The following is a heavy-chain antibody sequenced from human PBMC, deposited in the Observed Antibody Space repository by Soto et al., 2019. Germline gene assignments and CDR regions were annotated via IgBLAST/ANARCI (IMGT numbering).Heavy chain of an antibody. Sequence: DVQLVESGGGLVQPGRSLRLSCAASGFKFSDYWMSWVRQAPGKGLEWVGNIKHDTSEAHYADSVKGRFTITRDNIKNILLLQMNGLRSDDTASYYCARDGLLFSGPYRPSRFDYWGLGTLVTVSS. CDR3: ARDGLLFSGPYRPSRFDY. CDR1: GFKFSDYW. J-gene: IGHJ4*02. V-gene: IGHV3-7*03. D-gene: IGHD3-16*02. CDR2: IKHDTSEA.